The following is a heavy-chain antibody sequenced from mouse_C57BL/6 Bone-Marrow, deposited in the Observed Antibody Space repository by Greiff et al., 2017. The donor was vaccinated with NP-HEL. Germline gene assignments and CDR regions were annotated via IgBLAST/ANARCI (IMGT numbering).Heavy chain of an antibody. D-gene: IGHD1-1*01. V-gene: IGHV2-6-1*01. CDR2: IWSDGST. Sequence: VMLVESGPGLVAPSQSLSITCTVSGFSLTSYGVHWVRQPPGKGLEWLVVIWSDGSTTYNSALKSRLSISKDNSKSQVFLKMNSLQTDDTAMYYCARHCYGSSYGAMDYWGQGTSVTVSS. J-gene: IGHJ4*01. CDR1: GFSLTSYG. CDR3: ARHCYGSSYGAMDY.